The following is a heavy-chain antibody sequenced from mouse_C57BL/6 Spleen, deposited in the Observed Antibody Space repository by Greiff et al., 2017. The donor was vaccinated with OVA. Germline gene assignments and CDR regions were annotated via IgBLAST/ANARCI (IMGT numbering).Heavy chain of an antibody. D-gene: IGHD3-2*02. J-gene: IGHJ1*03. CDR2: ISSGSSTI. Sequence: DVMLVESGGGLVKPGGSLKLSCAASGFTFSDYGMHWVRQAPEKGLEWVAYISSGSSTIYYADTVKGRFTISRDNAKNTLFLQMTSLRSEYTAMYYCARGESRLSYWYFDVWGKGTTVTVSS. V-gene: IGHV5-17*01. CDR1: GFTFSDYG. CDR3: ARGESRLSYWYFDV.